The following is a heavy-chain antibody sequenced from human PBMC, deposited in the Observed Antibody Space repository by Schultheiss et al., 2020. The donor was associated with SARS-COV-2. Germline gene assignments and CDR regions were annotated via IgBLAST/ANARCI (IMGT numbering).Heavy chain of an antibody. D-gene: IGHD6-13*01. CDR2: MNPNSGNT. CDR3: ARERGPWSIAAAGTRFFDY. J-gene: IGHJ4*02. CDR1: GYTFTSYD. Sequence: ASVKVSCKASGYTFTSYDINWVRQATGQGLEWMGWMNPNSGNTGYAQKFQGRVTMTRNTSISTAYMELSSLRSEDTAVYYCARERGPWSIAAAGTRFFDYWGQGTLVTVSS. V-gene: IGHV1-8*01.